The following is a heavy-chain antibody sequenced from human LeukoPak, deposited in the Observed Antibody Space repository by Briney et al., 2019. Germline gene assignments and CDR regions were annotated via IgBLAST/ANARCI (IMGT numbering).Heavy chain of an antibody. CDR1: EFSFGNYP. J-gene: IGHJ4*02. V-gene: IGHV3-30*14. CDR2: ISSDGSHK. Sequence: PGRSLRLSCAAFEFSFGNYPMHWVRQAPGKGLQWVAVISSDGSHKYYADSVKGRFTISRDNSKNTLDLQMNSLSAKDTAVYYCARDRSAAIIDYWGQGTLVTVSS. CDR3: ARDRSAAIIDY.